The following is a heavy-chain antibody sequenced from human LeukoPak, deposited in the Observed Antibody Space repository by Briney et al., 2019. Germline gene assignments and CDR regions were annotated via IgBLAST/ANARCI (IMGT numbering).Heavy chain of an antibody. CDR1: GGTFSSYA. V-gene: IGHV1-69*06. Sequence: SVKVSCKASGGTFSSYAISWVRQAPGQGLEWMGGIIPIFGTANYAQKFQGRVTITADKSTSTAYMELSSLRSEDTAVYYCASGGGGSSTSWHCYYYYMDVWGKGTTVTVSS. J-gene: IGHJ6*03. CDR2: IIPIFGTA. D-gene: IGHD2-2*01. CDR3: ASGGGGSSTSWHCYYYYMDV.